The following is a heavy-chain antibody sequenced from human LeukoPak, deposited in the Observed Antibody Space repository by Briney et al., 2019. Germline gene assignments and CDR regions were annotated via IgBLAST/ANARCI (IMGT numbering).Heavy chain of an antibody. Sequence: PGGSLRLSCAASGFTFSSYSMNWVRQAPGKGLERVSSISSSSSYIYYADSVKGRFTISRDNAKNSLYLQMNSLRAEDTAVYYCARAGYYGSGSYIYYYGMDVWGQGTTVTVSS. CDR3: ARAGYYGSGSYIYYYGMDV. V-gene: IGHV3-21*01. CDR1: GFTFSSYS. CDR2: ISSSSSYI. D-gene: IGHD3-10*01. J-gene: IGHJ6*02.